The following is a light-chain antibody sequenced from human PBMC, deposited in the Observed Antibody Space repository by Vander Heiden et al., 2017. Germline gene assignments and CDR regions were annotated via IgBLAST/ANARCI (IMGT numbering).Light chain of an antibody. CDR3: QVWDSSTDHYV. J-gene: IGLJ1*01. Sequence: YVLTQPPSVSVAPGKTARITCGGNNIGSKSVHWYQQKPGQAPVLVVYDDRDRPSGIPERFSGSNSGNTATLTISRVEAGDEADYFCQVWDSSTDHYVFGSGTKVIVL. CDR2: DDR. CDR1: NIGSKS. V-gene: IGLV3-21*03.